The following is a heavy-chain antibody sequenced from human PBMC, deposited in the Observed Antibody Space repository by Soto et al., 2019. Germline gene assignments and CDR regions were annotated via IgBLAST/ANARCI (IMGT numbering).Heavy chain of an antibody. CDR2: ISAYNGNT. CDR3: ARDPPLGGYCSGGSCYYYFDY. D-gene: IGHD2-15*01. J-gene: IGHJ4*02. Sequence: GASVKVSCKASGYTFTSYGISWVRQAPGQGLEWMGWISAYNGNTNYAQKLQGRVTMTTDTSTSTAYMELRSLRSDDTAVYYCARDPPLGGYCSGGSCYYYFDYWGQGTLVTVSS. V-gene: IGHV1-18*01. CDR1: GYTFTSYG.